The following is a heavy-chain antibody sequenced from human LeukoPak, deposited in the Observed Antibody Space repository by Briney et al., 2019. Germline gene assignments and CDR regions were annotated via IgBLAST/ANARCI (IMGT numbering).Heavy chain of an antibody. V-gene: IGHV4-39*01. CDR2: INHSGST. J-gene: IGHJ3*02. Sequence: SETLSLTCTVSGDSISSSSYYWSWIRQPPGKGLEWIGEINHSGSTNYNPSLKSRVTISVDTSKNQFSLKLSSVTAADTAVYYCARHSPRERITMVRGVIPRGAFDIWGQGTMVTVSS. CDR3: ARHSPRERITMVRGVIPRGAFDI. CDR1: GDSISSSSYY. D-gene: IGHD3-10*01.